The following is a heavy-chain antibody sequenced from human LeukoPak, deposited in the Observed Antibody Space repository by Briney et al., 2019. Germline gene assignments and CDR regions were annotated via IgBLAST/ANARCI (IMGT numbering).Heavy chain of an antibody. V-gene: IGHV1-18*01. CDR2: ISAYNGNT. CDR1: GYTFTSYG. CDR3: AREGILSGWYGGNWFDP. J-gene: IGHJ5*02. Sequence: ASVKVSCKASGYTFTSYGISWVRQAPGQGLEWMGWISAYNGNTNYAQKLQGRVTMTTDTSTSTAYMELRSLRSDDTAVYYCAREGILSGWYGGNWFDPWGQETLVTVSS. D-gene: IGHD6-19*01.